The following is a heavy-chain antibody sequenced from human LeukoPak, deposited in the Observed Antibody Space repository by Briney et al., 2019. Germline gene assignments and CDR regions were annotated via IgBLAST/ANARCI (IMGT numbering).Heavy chain of an antibody. CDR3: ARSIAAAGYYFDY. CDR1: GFTFNDYT. D-gene: IGHD6-13*01. Sequence: GGSLRLSCVASGFTFNDYTMHWVRQAPGKGLEWVSSISSSSRYRYYADSVKGRFTISRDNAKNSLYLQMNSLRAEDTAVYYCARSIAAAGYYFDYWGQGTLVTVSS. V-gene: IGHV3-21*01. J-gene: IGHJ4*02. CDR2: ISSSSRYR.